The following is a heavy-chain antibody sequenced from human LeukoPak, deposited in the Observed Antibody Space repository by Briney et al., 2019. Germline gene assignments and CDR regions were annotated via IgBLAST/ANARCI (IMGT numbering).Heavy chain of an antibody. J-gene: IGHJ5*02. D-gene: IGHD1-26*01. CDR1: GGSFSGYY. CDR3: ARGRTYRWFDP. V-gene: IGHV4-34*01. Sequence: SETLSLTCAVYGGSFSGYYWSWIRQPPGKGLEWIGEINHSGSTNYNPSFKSRVTISVDTSKNQFSLKLSSVTAADTAVYYCARGRTYRWFDPWGQGTLVTVSS. CDR2: INHSGST.